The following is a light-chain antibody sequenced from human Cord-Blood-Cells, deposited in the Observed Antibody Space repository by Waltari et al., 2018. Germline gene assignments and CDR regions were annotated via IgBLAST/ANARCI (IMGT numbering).Light chain of an antibody. CDR1: QSISSY. J-gene: IGKJ4*01. CDR3: QQSYSTPLLT. CDR2: AAS. Sequence: DIQMTQSPSSLSASVGDRVPLPCRASQSISSYLNWYHQKPGKAPKPLIFAASSLQSGVPSRFSGSRSGTDFTLTISSLQPEDFATYYCQQSYSTPLLTFGGGTKVEIK. V-gene: IGKV1-39*01.